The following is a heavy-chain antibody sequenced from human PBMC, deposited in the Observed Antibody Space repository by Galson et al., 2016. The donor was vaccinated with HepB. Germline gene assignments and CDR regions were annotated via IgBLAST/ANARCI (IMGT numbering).Heavy chain of an antibody. J-gene: IGHJ4*02. Sequence: SVKVSCKASGYTFTGDYLHWVRQAPGQGLEWMGRINPNSGGTNYPQKFQGRVTMTRDTSVSTVYMELSRLRSDETAVYYCARGGDGYNLLDYWGQGTLVTVSS. D-gene: IGHD5-24*01. CDR1: GYTFTGDY. V-gene: IGHV1-2*06. CDR3: ARGGDGYNLLDY. CDR2: INPNSGGT.